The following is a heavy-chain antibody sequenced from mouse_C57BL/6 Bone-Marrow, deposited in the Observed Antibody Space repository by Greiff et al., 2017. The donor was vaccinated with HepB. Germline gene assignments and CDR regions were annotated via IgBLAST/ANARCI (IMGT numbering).Heavy chain of an antibody. Sequence: VQLQQSGTELVKPGASVKLSCKASGYTFTSYWMHWVKQRPGQGLEWIGNINPSNGGTNYNEKFKSKATLTVDKSSSTAYMQLSSLTSEDSAVYYCARWKAAQATADAMDYWGQGTSVTVSS. V-gene: IGHV1-53*01. CDR1: GYTFTSYW. D-gene: IGHD3-2*02. CDR3: ARWKAAQATADAMDY. CDR2: INPSNGGT. J-gene: IGHJ4*01.